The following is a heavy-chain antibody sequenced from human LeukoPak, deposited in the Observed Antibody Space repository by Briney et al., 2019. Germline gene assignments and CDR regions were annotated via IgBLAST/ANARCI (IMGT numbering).Heavy chain of an antibody. CDR2: ITWNGDST. D-gene: IGHD5-12*01. V-gene: IGHV3-43*01. CDR3: AKDKWLRGYYYYYMDV. Sequence: GGSLRLSCAASGFTFDDYNMHWVRQAPGKGLEWVSLITWNGDSTYYADSVEGRFTISRDNSKNSLYLQMNSLRTEDTALYYCAKDKWLRGYYYYYMDVWGKGTTVTASS. J-gene: IGHJ6*03. CDR1: GFTFDDYN.